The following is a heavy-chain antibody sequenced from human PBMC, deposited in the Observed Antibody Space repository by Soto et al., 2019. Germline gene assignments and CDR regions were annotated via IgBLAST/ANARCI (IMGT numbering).Heavy chain of an antibody. CDR1: GFTFSSYG. V-gene: IGHV3-33*01. CDR2: IWYDGSNK. D-gene: IGHD3-9*01. Sequence: QVQLVESGGGVVQPGRSLRLSCAASGFTFSSYGMHWVRQAPGKGLEWVAVIWYDGSNKYYADSVKGRFTISRDNSKNTLYLQMNSLRAEYTAVYYCAREGRYFDWLCLDYWGQGTLVTVSS. J-gene: IGHJ4*02. CDR3: AREGRYFDWLCLDY.